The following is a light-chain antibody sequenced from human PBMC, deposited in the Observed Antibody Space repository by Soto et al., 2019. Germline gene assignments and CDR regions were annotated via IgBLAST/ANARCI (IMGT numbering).Light chain of an antibody. Sequence: EIVLTQSPATLSLSPGERATLSCRASQSVSSSYLAWYQQKPGQAPRLLIYGASSRATGIPDRFSGSGSGTDFTLTFSRLEPEDIALYYCQQYVTSPYTFGQGTKLQI. CDR2: GAS. CDR1: QSVSSSY. V-gene: IGKV3-20*01. CDR3: QQYVTSPYT. J-gene: IGKJ2*01.